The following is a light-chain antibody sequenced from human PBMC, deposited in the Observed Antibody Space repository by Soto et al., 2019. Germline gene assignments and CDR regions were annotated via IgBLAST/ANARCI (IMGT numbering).Light chain of an antibody. CDR2: GAS. V-gene: IGKV3-15*01. CDR3: QQYNNWPCT. J-gene: IGKJ2*02. CDR1: QSVSSN. Sequence: EIVMTQSPATLSVSPGERATLSCRANQSVSSNLAWYQQKPGQAPRLLIYGASTRATGIPARFSGSGSGTEFTLTISSLQSEDFAVYYCQQYNNWPCTFGQGTKLEIK.